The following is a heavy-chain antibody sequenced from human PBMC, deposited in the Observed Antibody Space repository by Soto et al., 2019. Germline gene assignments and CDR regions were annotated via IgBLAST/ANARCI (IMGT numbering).Heavy chain of an antibody. CDR3: ATHGSGSYGWFDP. CDR2: ISGSGGST. CDR1: GFTFSSYA. J-gene: IGHJ5*02. V-gene: IGHV3-23*01. Sequence: PGGSLRLSCAASGFTFSSYAMSWVRQAPGKGLEWVSAISGSGGSTYYADSVKGRFTISRDNSKNTLYLQMNSLRAEDTVVYYCATHGSGSYGWFDPWGQGTLVTVSS. D-gene: IGHD1-26*01.